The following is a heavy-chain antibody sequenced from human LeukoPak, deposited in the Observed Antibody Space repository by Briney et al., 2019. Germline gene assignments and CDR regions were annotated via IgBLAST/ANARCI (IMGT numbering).Heavy chain of an antibody. V-gene: IGHV1-69*05. CDR3: AREWIVPPDIIVVPAAIIGYRGAFDI. Sequence: SVTVSCKASGGTFSSYAISWVRQAPGQGLEWMGGIIPIFGKANYAQKFQGRVTITTDESTSTAYMELSSLRSEDTDVYYCAREWIVPPDIIVVPAAIIGYRGAFDIWGQGTMVTVSS. CDR1: GGTFSSYA. CDR2: IIPIFGKA. D-gene: IGHD2-2*02. J-gene: IGHJ3*02.